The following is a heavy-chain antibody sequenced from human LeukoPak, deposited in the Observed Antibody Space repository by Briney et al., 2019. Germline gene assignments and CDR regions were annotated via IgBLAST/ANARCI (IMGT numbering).Heavy chain of an antibody. Sequence: GGSLRLSCAASGFTFSDYYMSWIRQAPGKGPEWVSYISSSGNTIYYADSVKGRFTISRDNAKNSLYLQMNSLRAEDTAVYYCARDHDWNDEDYWGQGTLVTVSS. CDR2: ISSSGNTI. CDR1: GFTFSDYY. J-gene: IGHJ4*02. D-gene: IGHD1-1*01. V-gene: IGHV3-11*01. CDR3: ARDHDWNDEDY.